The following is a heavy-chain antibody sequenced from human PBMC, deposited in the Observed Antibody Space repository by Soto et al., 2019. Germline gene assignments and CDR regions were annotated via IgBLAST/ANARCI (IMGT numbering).Heavy chain of an antibody. D-gene: IGHD3-22*01. J-gene: IGHJ4*02. CDR3: ARTQYYYDSSGYYYDY. V-gene: IGHV2-26*01. CDR1: GFSLSNARMG. Sequence: QVTLKESGPVLVKPTETLTLTCTVSGFSLSNARMGVSWIRQPPGKALEWLAHIFSNDEKSYSTSLKSRLTTTKDTPKSQVVLTMTNMDPVDTATYYCARTQYYYDSSGYYYDYWGQGTLVTVSS. CDR2: IFSNDEK.